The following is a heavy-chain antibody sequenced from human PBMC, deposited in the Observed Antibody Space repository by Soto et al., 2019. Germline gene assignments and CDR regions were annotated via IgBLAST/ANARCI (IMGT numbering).Heavy chain of an antibody. J-gene: IGHJ4*02. CDR1: GGTFSSYA. V-gene: IGHV1-69*06. CDR3: AGGRGASAGYYFDY. D-gene: IGHD6-13*01. Sequence: VQSGAEVKKPGSSVTVSCKASGGTFSSYAFSWVRQAPGQGLEWMGGIIPLLATPNYAQKFQGRVTITADKSTSTAYMELSSLRSEDTDVYFCAGGRGASAGYYFDYWGQETLVTVSS. CDR2: IIPLLATP.